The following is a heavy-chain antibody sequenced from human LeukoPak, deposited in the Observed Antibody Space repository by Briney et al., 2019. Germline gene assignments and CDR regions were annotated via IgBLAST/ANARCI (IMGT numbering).Heavy chain of an antibody. CDR2: INPNSGNT. D-gene: IGHD3-22*01. CDR1: GYTFTSYD. CDR3: ARGRYYDSSGYYYY. Sequence: GASVKVSCKSSGYTFTSYDINWVRQATGQGLEWMGWINPNSGNTGYAQKFQGRVTITRNSFISTAYMELSSLRSEDTAVYYCARGRYYDSSGYYYYWGQGTLVTVSS. J-gene: IGHJ4*02. V-gene: IGHV1-8*03.